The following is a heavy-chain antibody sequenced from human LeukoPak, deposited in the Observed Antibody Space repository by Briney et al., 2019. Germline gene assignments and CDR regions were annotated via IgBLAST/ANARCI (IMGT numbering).Heavy chain of an antibody. D-gene: IGHD3-16*01. Sequence: GGSLRLSCAASGFTFSTNYMSWVRQAPGKGLEWVSVIYSGGSTYYADSVKGRFTISRDNSKNTLYLQMNSLRAEDTAVYYCARERSYGGPLDYWGQGTLVTVSS. V-gene: IGHV3-66*01. CDR2: IYSGGST. CDR1: GFTFSTNY. J-gene: IGHJ4*02. CDR3: ARERSYGGPLDY.